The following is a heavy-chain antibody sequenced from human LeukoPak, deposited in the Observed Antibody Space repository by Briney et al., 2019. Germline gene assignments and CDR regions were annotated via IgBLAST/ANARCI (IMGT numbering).Heavy chain of an antibody. CDR1: GGSISSSSYY. V-gene: IGHV4-39*01. CDR3: ASIQLVLDGFDT. D-gene: IGHD6-13*01. Sequence: PSEILSLTCTVSGGSISSSSYYWGWIRQPPGKGLEWIGSIYYSGSTYYNPSLKSRVTISVDTSKNQFSLKLSSVTAADTAVYYCASIQLVLDGFDTWGQGTLVTVSS. CDR2: IYYSGST. J-gene: IGHJ5*02.